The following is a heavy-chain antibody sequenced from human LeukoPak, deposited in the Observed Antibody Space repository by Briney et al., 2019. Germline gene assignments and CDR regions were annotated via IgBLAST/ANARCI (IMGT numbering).Heavy chain of an antibody. J-gene: IGHJ4*02. Sequence: PGGSLRLSCAASGFTFSYHWMTWVRQAPGKGLEWVANIKNDGAVKNYVDSAKGRFTISRDNAKNSLYLRMNTLRAEDTAVYYCADGGFDFWGQGTLVTVSS. CDR3: ADGGFDF. D-gene: IGHD3-16*01. V-gene: IGHV3-7*01. CDR2: IKNDGAVK. CDR1: GFTFSYHW.